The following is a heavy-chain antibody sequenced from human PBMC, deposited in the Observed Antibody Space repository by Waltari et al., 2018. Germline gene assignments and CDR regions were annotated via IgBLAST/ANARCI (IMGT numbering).Heavy chain of an antibody. CDR2: ISSSSSYI. D-gene: IGHD6-13*01. Sequence: EVQLVESGGGLVKPGGSLRLSCAASGFTFSSYSMNWVRQAPGKGLEWVSSISSSSSYIYYADAVTGRFTISRDNAKTSLYLQMNSLRAADTAVYYCAREEDPGIAAAWVWGQGTLVTVSS. CDR1: GFTFSSYS. V-gene: IGHV3-21*04. J-gene: IGHJ4*02. CDR3: AREEDPGIAAAWV.